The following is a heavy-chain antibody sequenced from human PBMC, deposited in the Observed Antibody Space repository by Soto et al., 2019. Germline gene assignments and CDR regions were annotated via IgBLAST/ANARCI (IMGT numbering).Heavy chain of an antibody. V-gene: IGHV3-23*01. CDR2: ISGSGATT. Sequence: PGGSLRLSCAASSFIFSDYPMIWVRQAPGRGLEWVSAISGSGATTYYPDSVKGRFTISRDNSKNTLYLQMNNLRADDTAVYYCTKGGIPRRYNIPKVDFDYWGQASLVTVSS. D-gene: IGHD1-1*01. CDR1: SFIFSDYP. J-gene: IGHJ4*02. CDR3: TKGGIPRRYNIPKVDFDY.